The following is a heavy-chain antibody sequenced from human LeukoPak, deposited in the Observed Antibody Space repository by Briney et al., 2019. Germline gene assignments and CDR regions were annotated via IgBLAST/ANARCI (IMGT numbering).Heavy chain of an antibody. Sequence: SQTLSLTCTVSGGSISSGDYYRSWIRQPPGKGLEWIGYIYYSGSTYYNPSLKSRVTISVDTSRNQFSLKLSSVTAADTAVYYCARTSGSGSYYNRGWFDPWGQGTPVTVSS. CDR3: ARTSGSGSYYNRGWFDP. V-gene: IGHV4-30-4*01. CDR2: IYYSGST. J-gene: IGHJ5*02. CDR1: GGSISSGDYY. D-gene: IGHD3-10*01.